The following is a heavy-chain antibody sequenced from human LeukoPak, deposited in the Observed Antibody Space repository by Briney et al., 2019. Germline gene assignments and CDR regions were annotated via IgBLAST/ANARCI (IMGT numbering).Heavy chain of an antibody. CDR2: IIPILGTS. CDR3: ASLTTVTQGWYFDL. Sequence: GASVKVSCKASGGTFSSYAISWVRQAPGQGLEWMGRIIPILGTSNYAQKFQGRVTITADDSTSTAYMELSSLRSEDTAVYYCASLTTVTQGWYFDLWGRGTLVTVSS. V-gene: IGHV1-69*11. J-gene: IGHJ2*01. D-gene: IGHD4-17*01. CDR1: GGTFSSYA.